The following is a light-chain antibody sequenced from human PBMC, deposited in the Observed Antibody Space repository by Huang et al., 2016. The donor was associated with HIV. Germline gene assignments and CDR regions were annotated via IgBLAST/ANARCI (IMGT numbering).Light chain of an antibody. J-gene: IGKJ1*01. CDR3: QQYNNWPVT. V-gene: IGKV3-15*01. CDR1: QSVSSN. Sequence: EIVMTQSPATLSVSPGERATLSCRASQSVSSNLAWYQQKPGQAPRLLIYGASSRATGIPARFSVSGSGTEFTLTISSLQSEDFGVYYCQQYNNWPVTFGQGTKVEIK. CDR2: GAS.